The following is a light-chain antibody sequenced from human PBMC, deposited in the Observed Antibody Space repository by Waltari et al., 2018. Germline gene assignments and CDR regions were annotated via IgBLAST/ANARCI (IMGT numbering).Light chain of an antibody. CDR3: CSYAGSSTLV. CDR1: NSDVGSYNL. V-gene: IGLV2-23*02. J-gene: IGLJ3*02. Sequence: QSALTQPASVSGSPGQSITISCTGTNSDVGSYNLVSWYRQHPGKAPKLMIYEVNKPPSGVSNRFSGSKSGNTASLTISGLQAEDEADYYCCSYAGSSTLVFGGGTKLTVL. CDR2: EVN.